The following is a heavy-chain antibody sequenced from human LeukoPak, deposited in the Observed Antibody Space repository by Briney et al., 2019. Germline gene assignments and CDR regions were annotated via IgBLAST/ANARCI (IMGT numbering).Heavy chain of an antibody. V-gene: IGHV3-23*01. J-gene: IGHJ3*01. CDR2: ISGSGGST. Sequence: GASLRLSCAASGFTFSSYAMSWVRQAPGKGLEWVSAISGSGGSTYYADSVKGRFTISRDNSKNTLYLQMNSLRAEDTAVYYCAKGWLLPKLWDNPVWGQGTMVTVSS. CDR1: GFTFSSYA. CDR3: AKGWLLPKLWDNPV. D-gene: IGHD3-22*01.